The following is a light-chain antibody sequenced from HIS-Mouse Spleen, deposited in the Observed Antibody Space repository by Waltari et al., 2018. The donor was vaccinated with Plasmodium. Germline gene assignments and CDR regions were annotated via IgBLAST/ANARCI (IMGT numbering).Light chain of an antibody. CDR3: YSAADNNRV. CDR2: KDS. CDR1: VLAKKY. V-gene: IGLV3-27*01. J-gene: IGLJ3*02. Sequence: SYELTQPSSVSVSPGQPARITCPGDVLAKKYARWVQQKPGQSPVLVMYKDSERPSGIPERFSGSSSGTTVTLTISGAQVEDEADYYCYSAADNNRVFGGGTKLTVL.